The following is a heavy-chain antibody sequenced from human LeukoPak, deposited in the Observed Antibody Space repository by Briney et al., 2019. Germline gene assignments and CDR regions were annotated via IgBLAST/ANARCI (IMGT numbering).Heavy chain of an antibody. CDR3: ARDSLFMIVVVPPGSRRFDY. V-gene: IGHV1-18*01. J-gene: IGHJ4*02. CDR2: ISAYNGNT. D-gene: IGHD3-22*01. Sequence: GASVKVSCKASGYTFTSYGISCVRQAPGQGLEWMGWISAYNGNTNYAQKLQGRVTMTTDTSTSTAYMELRSLRSDDTAVYYCARDSLFMIVVVPPGSRRFDYWGQGTLVTVSS. CDR1: GYTFTSYG.